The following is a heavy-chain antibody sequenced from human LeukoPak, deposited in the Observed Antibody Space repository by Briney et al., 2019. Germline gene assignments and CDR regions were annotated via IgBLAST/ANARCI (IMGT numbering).Heavy chain of an antibody. J-gene: IGHJ4*02. CDR3: ARAPTRGGGWTTGF. CDR2: INHSGST. CDR1: GGSFSVYY. V-gene: IGHV4-34*01. Sequence: PSETLSLTCAVYGGSFSVYYWSSIRQPPGKGLEWIGEINHSGSTNYNPPLKSRVTISVDTSKNQFSLKLSSVTAADTAVYFCARAPTRGGGWTTGFWCQGTLVTVSS. D-gene: IGHD2-21*01.